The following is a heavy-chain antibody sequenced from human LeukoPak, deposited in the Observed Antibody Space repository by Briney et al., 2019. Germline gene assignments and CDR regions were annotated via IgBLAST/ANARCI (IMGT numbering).Heavy chain of an antibody. Sequence: SETLSLTCTVSGGSISSGDYYRSWIRQPPGKGLEWIGYIFYTGSAYYSPSLKSRVTISVDTSKNQFSLKLSSVTAEDTAVYYCVRDAMTVVVGAFDIWGQGRMVTVSS. CDR3: VRDAMTVVVGAFDI. CDR2: IFYTGSA. V-gene: IGHV4-30-4*01. CDR1: GGSISSGDYY. J-gene: IGHJ3*02. D-gene: IGHD3-22*01.